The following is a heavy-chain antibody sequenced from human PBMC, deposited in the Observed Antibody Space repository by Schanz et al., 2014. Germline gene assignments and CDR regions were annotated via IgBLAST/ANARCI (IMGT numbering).Heavy chain of an antibody. CDR2: INPSGGST. Sequence: QLMQSGSEVRKPGASVKVSCKASGYIFGSHGMTWVRQAPGQGLEWMGIINPSGGSTSYAQKFQGRLTVTRDTSTSTVNMELSSLRSEDTAVYYCARGGFFDSTSFDSWGQGTLVTVSS. D-gene: IGHD2-2*01. V-gene: IGHV1-46*03. J-gene: IGHJ4*02. CDR1: GYIFGSHG. CDR3: ARGGFFDSTSFDS.